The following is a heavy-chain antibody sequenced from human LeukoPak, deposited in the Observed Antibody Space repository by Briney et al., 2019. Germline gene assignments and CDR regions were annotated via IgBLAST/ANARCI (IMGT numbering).Heavy chain of an antibody. V-gene: IGHV3-9*01. Sequence: GGSLRLSCAASGFTFSNYWMSWVRQAPGKGLEWVSGISWNSGSIGYADSVKGRFTISRDNAKNSLYLQMNSLRAEDTALYYCAKDMTSMVRGAYSFDYWGQGTLVTVSS. J-gene: IGHJ4*02. CDR3: AKDMTSMVRGAYSFDY. D-gene: IGHD3-10*01. CDR1: GFTFSNYW. CDR2: ISWNSGSI.